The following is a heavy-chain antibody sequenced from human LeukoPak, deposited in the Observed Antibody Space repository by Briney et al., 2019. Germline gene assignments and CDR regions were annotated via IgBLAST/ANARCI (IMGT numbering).Heavy chain of an antibody. CDR2: ISSSGSTI. CDR1: GFTLSSKE. Sequence: GGSLRLSCTASGFTLSSKEMNWVRQAPGKGLEWVSYISSSGSTIYYADSVKGRFPISRDNAKNSLYLQMNNLRAEDTAVYYCARTNRMVVHAFDIWG. D-gene: IGHD2-21*01. CDR3: ARTNRMVVHAFDI. V-gene: IGHV3-48*03. J-gene: IGHJ3*02.